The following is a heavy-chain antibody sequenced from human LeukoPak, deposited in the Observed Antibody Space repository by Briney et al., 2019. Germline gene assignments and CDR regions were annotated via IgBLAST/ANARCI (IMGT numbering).Heavy chain of an antibody. V-gene: IGHV1-58*02. CDR1: GFTFTSSA. Sequence: ASVKVSCKASGFTFTSSAMQWVRQARGQRLEWIGWIVVGSGNTNYAQKFQERVTITRDMSTSTAYMELSSLRSEDTAVYYCAAALEDYYYYYGMDVWGQGTTVTVSS. CDR3: AAALEDYYYYYGMDV. CDR2: IVVGSGNT. J-gene: IGHJ6*02. D-gene: IGHD5-24*01.